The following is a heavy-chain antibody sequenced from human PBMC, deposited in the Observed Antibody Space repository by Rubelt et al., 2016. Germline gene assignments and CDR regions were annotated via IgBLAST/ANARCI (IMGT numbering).Heavy chain of an antibody. V-gene: IGHV1-18*01. CDR3: ARDRIRIAARQGWYFDL. D-gene: IGHD6-6*01. CDR2: SSAYNGNT. CDR1: GYTFTSYG. J-gene: IGHJ2*01. Sequence: QVQLVQSGAEVKKPGASVKVSCKASGYTFTSYGISWVRQAPGQGLEWMGWSSAYNGNTNYAQKRQGRVTMTTDTSTSTADMELRSLRSDDTAVDYCARDRIRIAARQGWYFDLWGRGTLVTVSS.